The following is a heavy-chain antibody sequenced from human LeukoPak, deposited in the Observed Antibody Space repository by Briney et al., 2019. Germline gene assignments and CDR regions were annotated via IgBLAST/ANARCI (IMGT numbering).Heavy chain of an antibody. D-gene: IGHD6-13*01. J-gene: IGHJ6*03. CDR3: AKDFFPSQQQLAHYYYYMDV. Sequence: PGGSLRLSCAASGFTFSSYGMHWVRQAPGKGLEWVAFIRYDGSNKYYADSVKGRFTSSRDNSKNTLYLQMNSLRAEDTAVYYCAKDFFPSQQQLAHYYYYMDVWGKGTTVTISS. CDR1: GFTFSSYG. CDR2: IRYDGSNK. V-gene: IGHV3-30*02.